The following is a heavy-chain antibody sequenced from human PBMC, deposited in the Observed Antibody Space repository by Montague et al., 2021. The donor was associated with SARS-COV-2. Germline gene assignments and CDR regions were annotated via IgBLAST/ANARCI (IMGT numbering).Heavy chain of an antibody. CDR1: GATISSDY. V-gene: IGHV4-59*01. CDR2: MSYSGSA. Sequence: SETLSLTCTVSGATISSDYWSWIRQSPGKGLEWIGYMSYSGSATYNPSLESRVAILRDTSKNQFSLTLIPATAADTAIYYCARTSDPSNFDSTGYYGAFDVWGQGTTVIVSS. J-gene: IGHJ3*01. CDR3: ARTSDPSNFDSTGYYGAFDV. D-gene: IGHD3-22*01.